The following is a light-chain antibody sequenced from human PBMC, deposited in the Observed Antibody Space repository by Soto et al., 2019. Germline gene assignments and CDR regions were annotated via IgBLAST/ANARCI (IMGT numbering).Light chain of an antibody. CDR1: SSNIGSNT. CDR2: SNN. J-gene: IGLJ1*01. CDR3: AAWDDRLNYV. V-gene: IGLV1-44*01. Sequence: QSVLTQPPSASGTPGQRVTISCSGSSSNIGSNTVNWYQQLPGTAPKLPIYSNNQRPSGVPDRFSGSKSGTSASLAISGLQSEDEADYYCAAWDDRLNYVFGTGTKLTVL.